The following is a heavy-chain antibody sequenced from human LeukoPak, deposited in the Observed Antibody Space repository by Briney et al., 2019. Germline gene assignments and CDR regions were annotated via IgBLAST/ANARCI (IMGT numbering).Heavy chain of an antibody. CDR3: ARGVGYDFWSGYYGEDYYYGMDV. Sequence: GGSLRLSCAASGFTFSSYSMNWVRQAPGKGLDWVSSISSSSSYIYYADSVKGRFTISRDNAKNSLYLQMNSLRAEDTAVYYCARGVGYDFWSGYYGEDYYYGMDVWGQGTTVTVSS. J-gene: IGHJ6*02. CDR1: GFTFSSYS. V-gene: IGHV3-21*01. D-gene: IGHD3-3*01. CDR2: ISSSSSYI.